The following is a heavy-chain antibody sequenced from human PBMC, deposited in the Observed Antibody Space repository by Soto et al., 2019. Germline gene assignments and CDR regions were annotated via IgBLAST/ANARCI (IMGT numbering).Heavy chain of an antibody. D-gene: IGHD1-7*01. J-gene: IGHJ4*02. CDR3: AAATTWNFHFHY. CDR2: IWYDGSNR. V-gene: IGHV3-33*01. CDR1: GFTISTHG. Sequence: GGSLRLSCAASGFTISTHGMHWVRQAPGKGLEWVANIWYDGSNRFYADSVKGRFTISKDNSKNTLYLQMSSLRAEDTAVYYCAAATTWNFHFHYWGQGTQVTVSS.